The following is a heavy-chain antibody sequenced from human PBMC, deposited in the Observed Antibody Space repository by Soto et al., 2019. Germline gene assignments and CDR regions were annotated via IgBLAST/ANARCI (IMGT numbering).Heavy chain of an antibody. D-gene: IGHD2-15*01. J-gene: IGHJ4*02. Sequence: ASVKVSCKASGYTFTRYGISWVRQAPGQGLEWMGWISAYNGNTNYAQKLQGRVTMTTDTSTSTAYMELRSLRSDDTAVYYCARDLGVVVVAADFDYWGQGTLVTVSS. CDR1: GYTFTRYG. V-gene: IGHV1-18*01. CDR3: ARDLGVVVVAADFDY. CDR2: ISAYNGNT.